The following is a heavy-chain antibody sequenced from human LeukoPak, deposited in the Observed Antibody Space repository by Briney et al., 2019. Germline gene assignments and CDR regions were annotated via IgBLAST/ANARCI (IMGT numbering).Heavy chain of an antibody. CDR1: GASITSYY. CDR3: ARLSADSSSSRGFDY. CDR2: IYTSGST. V-gene: IGHV4-4*07. Sequence: SETLSLTCTVSGASITSYYWTWIRQAAGKGLEWLARIYTSGSTNYSPSLKSRVTMTVDTSKNKFSLKLSSVTAADTAVYYCARLSADSSSSRGFDYWGQGTLVTVSS. J-gene: IGHJ4*02. D-gene: IGHD2-2*01.